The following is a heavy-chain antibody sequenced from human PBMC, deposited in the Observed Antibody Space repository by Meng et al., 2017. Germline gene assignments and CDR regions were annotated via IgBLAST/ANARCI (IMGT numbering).Heavy chain of an antibody. CDR2: INPNSGGT. D-gene: IGHD3-22*01. CDR1: GSTFTGYY. Sequence: QVSLVRSGAVVKKPGASVKVSCKASGSTFTGYYMHWVRQAPGQGLEWMGWINPNSGGTNYAQKFQGRVTMTRDTSISTAYMELSRLRSDDTAVYYCARALIVVANWFDPWGQGTLVTVSS. J-gene: IGHJ5*02. CDR3: ARALIVVANWFDP. V-gene: IGHV1-2*02.